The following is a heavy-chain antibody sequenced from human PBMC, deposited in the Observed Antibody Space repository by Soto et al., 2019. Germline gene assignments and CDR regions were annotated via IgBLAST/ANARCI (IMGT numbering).Heavy chain of an antibody. CDR2: ISYDGSNK. D-gene: IGHD3-16*01. Sequence: PGGSLRLSCAASGFTFSSYGMHWVRQAPGKGLEWVAVISYDGSNKYYADSVKGRFTISRDNSKNTLYLQMNSLRAEDTAVYYCAKDGGGPPYYYYYIDVWGKGTTVTVSS. CDR1: GFTFSSYG. V-gene: IGHV3-30*18. J-gene: IGHJ6*03. CDR3: AKDGGGPPYYYYYIDV.